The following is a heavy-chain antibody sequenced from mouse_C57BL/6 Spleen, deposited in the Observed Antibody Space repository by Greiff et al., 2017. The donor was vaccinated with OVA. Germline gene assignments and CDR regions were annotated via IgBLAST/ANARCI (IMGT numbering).Heavy chain of an antibody. Sequence: EVKLMESGPELVKPGASVKISCKASGYSFTGYYMNWVKQSPEKSLEWIGEINPSTGGTTYNQKFKAKATLTVDKSSSTAYMQLKSLTSEDSAVYYCARYDYDVYYYAMDYWGQGTSVTVSS. CDR3: ARYDYDVYYYAMDY. V-gene: IGHV1-42*01. J-gene: IGHJ4*01. CDR2: INPSTGGT. D-gene: IGHD2-4*01. CDR1: GYSFTGYY.